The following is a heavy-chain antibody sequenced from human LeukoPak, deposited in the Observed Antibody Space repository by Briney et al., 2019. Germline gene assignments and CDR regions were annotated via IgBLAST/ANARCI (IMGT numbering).Heavy chain of an antibody. CDR1: GGTFSSYA. Sequence: ATVKVSCKASGGTFSSYAISWVRQAPGQGLEWMGGIIPIFGTANYAQKFQGRVTITADESTSTAYMELSSLRSEDTAVYYCARDTHYDSSGYSLPYAFDIWGQGTVVTVSS. CDR3: ARDTHYDSSGYSLPYAFDI. V-gene: IGHV1-69*01. CDR2: IIPIFGTA. J-gene: IGHJ3*02. D-gene: IGHD3-22*01.